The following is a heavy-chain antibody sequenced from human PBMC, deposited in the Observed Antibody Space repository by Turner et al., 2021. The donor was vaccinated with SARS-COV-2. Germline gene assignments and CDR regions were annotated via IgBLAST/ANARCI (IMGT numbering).Heavy chain of an antibody. D-gene: IGHD3-9*01. V-gene: IGHV2-5*02. CDR1: GFSLSSSPVG. CDR2: IYWDDDR. CDR3: AHGAGWLSDY. J-gene: IGHJ4*02. Sequence: QITWKTSGPTLVNPTQTLPRTCPSSGFSLSSSPVGVGWIRQPPGKALEWLGLIYWDDDRRYSPYMNNRVTITKDTSRNQVVLTMTDMDPVDTATYYCAHGAGWLSDYWGQGTLVTVSS.